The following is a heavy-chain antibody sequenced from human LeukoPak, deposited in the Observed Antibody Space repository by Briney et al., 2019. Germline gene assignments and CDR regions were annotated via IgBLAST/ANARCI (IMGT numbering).Heavy chain of an antibody. J-gene: IGHJ6*03. Sequence: GGSLRLSCAASGFTFSSYWMSWVRQAPGKGLEWVANIKQDGSEKYYVDSVKGRFTISRDNAKNSLYLQMNSLRAEDTAMYYCARTRRSRHCSSTSCQYYYYYMDVWGKGTTVTVSS. CDR2: IKQDGSEK. CDR1: GFTFSSYW. CDR3: ARTRRSRHCSSTSCQYYYYYMDV. V-gene: IGHV3-7*01. D-gene: IGHD2-2*01.